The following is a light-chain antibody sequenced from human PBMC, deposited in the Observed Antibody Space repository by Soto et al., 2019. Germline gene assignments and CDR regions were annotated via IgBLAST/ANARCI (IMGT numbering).Light chain of an antibody. J-gene: IGKJ5*01. CDR1: QSIRRY. CDR3: QQSYSTPIT. CDR2: AAS. V-gene: IGKV1-39*01. Sequence: DIQMTQSPSSLSASVGDRFSITFRASQSIRRYLNWYQKKPGKAPKLLIYAASSLQSGVPSRLSGSGYGTDLTITISSLQTEDFETYYCQQSYSTPITFGQGTRLEIK.